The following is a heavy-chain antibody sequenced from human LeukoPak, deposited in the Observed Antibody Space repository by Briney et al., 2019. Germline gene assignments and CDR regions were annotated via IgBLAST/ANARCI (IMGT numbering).Heavy chain of an antibody. CDR2: INHSGST. CDR1: GESFSGYY. V-gene: IGHV4-34*01. CDR3: ARRGTYYDYVWGSYRPGNWFDP. Sequence: SETLSLTCAVYGESFSGYYWSWIRQPPGKGLEWIGEINHSGSTNYNPSLKSRVTISVDTSKNQFSLKLSSVTAADTAVYYCARRGTYYDYVWGSYRPGNWFDPWGQGTLVTVSS. J-gene: IGHJ5*02. D-gene: IGHD3-16*02.